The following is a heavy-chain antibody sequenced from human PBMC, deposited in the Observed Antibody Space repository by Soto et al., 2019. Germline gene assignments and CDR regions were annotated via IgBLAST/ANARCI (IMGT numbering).Heavy chain of an antibody. D-gene: IGHD1-26*01. Sequence: QVQLQESGPGLVKPSETLSLTCTVSGGSISSHYWSWIRQPPGKGLEWIGYVYHSGKTDSNPSLKSRVTISMDTSKNQISLSRTSVTAADTAVYYCARPRGTTPAVWYFDLWGRGTLVTVSS. J-gene: IGHJ2*01. CDR1: GGSISSHY. CDR2: VYHSGKT. CDR3: ARPRGTTPAVWYFDL. V-gene: IGHV4-59*08.